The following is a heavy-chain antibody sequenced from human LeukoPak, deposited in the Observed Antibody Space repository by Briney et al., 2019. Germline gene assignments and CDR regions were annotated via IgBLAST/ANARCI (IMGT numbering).Heavy chain of an antibody. Sequence: GGSLRLSCATSGFPFETNAMSWVRQAPGKGLEWVATIGNTETFYADSVTGRFTISRDNSKNTVNLQMNRLRVEDTAIYYCAKDWIQFNRVFDCFDSWGKGTLVTVSS. CDR2: IGNTET. D-gene: IGHD5-18*01. J-gene: IGHJ4*02. CDR3: AKDWIQFNRVFDCFDS. CDR1: GFPFETNA. V-gene: IGHV3-23*01.